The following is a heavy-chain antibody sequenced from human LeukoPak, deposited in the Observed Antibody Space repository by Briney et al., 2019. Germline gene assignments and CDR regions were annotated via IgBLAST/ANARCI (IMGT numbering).Heavy chain of an antibody. Sequence: PGGSLRLSCAASGFSFRDYAMTWVRQAPGKGLEWVSTISGSGGSPYYADSVKGRFTISRDNSKNTLYLQMNSLRAEDTAVYYCTHYASGFFDYWGQGTLVAVSS. CDR1: GFSFRDYA. D-gene: IGHD3-10*01. V-gene: IGHV3-23*01. J-gene: IGHJ4*02. CDR3: THYASGFFDY. CDR2: ISGSGGSP.